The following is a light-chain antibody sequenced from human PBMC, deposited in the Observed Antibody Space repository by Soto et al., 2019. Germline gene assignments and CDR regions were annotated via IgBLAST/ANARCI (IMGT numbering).Light chain of an antibody. J-gene: IGLJ1*01. CDR1: ISDVGGYNY. CDR2: EVT. V-gene: IGLV2-14*01. Sequence: QSALTQPASVSGSLGQSITLSCTGTISDVGGYNYVSWYQQYPGRAPKLMIYEVTNRPSGVSNRFSGSKSGNTASLTISGLQAEDEADYYCSSYTSSTTYVFGTGTKLTVL. CDR3: SSYTSSTTYV.